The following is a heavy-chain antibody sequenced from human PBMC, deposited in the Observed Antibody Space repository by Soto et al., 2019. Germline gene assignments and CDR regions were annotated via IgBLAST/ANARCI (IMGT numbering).Heavy chain of an antibody. CDR2: IFSSDEK. V-gene: IGHV2-26*01. CDR3: ARIHYDFLTGHYYFDD. CDR1: GFSLNNARIG. D-gene: IGHD3-9*01. J-gene: IGHJ4*02. Sequence: QVTLKESGPVLVKPTETLTLTCTVSGFSLNNARIGVSWIRQPPGKALEWLAHIFSSDEKSYRTSLQTRLTISKDTSNSQVVLTLTHMDPVDTATYYCARIHYDFLTGHYYFDDWGQGTLVTVSS.